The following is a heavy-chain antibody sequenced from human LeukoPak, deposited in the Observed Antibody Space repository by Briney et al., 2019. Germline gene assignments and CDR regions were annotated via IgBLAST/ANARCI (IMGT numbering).Heavy chain of an antibody. Sequence: ESSETLSLTCTVSGDSIGSHYWSWIRQPPGKGLEWIGYIVYVGGTNYNPSLKSRVTISVDTPKNQFSLKLNSVTAADTAVYYCARDYYGSRGVAFDIWGQGTMVTVSS. D-gene: IGHD3-10*01. CDR1: GDSIGSHY. V-gene: IGHV4-59*11. CDR3: ARDYYGSRGVAFDI. CDR2: IVYVGGT. J-gene: IGHJ3*02.